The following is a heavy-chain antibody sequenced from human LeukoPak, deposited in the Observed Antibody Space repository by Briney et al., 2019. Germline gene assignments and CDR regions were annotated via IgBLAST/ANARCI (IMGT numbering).Heavy chain of an antibody. J-gene: IGHJ3*02. Sequence: GGSLRLSCAASGXTFSDCDMNWVRQAPGKGLEWVAVIWYDGSNKYYAVSVKGQFTISRDNSKNTLCLQMNSLRAEDTAIYYCARETNDAFDIWGQGTMVTVSS. D-gene: IGHD1-1*01. CDR1: GXTFSDCD. V-gene: IGHV3-33*08. CDR3: ARETNDAFDI. CDR2: IWYDGSNK.